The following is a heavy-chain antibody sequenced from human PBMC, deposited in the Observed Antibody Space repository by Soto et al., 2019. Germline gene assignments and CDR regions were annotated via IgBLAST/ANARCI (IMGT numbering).Heavy chain of an antibody. J-gene: IGHJ3*01. V-gene: IGHV2-5*02. Sequence: QITLKESGPTLVKPTQTLTLTCTFSGFSLSSDGVGVGWIRQPPGKALEWLALIYWDVDKRHRPSLKSRRTFTTATTKTQVVLSMTTIDPAHPATYYCAPAHGGTLWPNDAFNVWGQGKVVTVSS. CDR1: GFSLSSDGVG. CDR2: IYWDVDK. D-gene: IGHD6-25*01. CDR3: APAHGGTLWPNDAFNV.